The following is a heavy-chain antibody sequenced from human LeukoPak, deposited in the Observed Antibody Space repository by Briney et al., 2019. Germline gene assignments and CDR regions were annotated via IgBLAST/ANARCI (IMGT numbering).Heavy chain of an antibody. CDR2: IYSRGLTRGST. Sequence: SETLSLSRTVSGGPLSSYDWSWIRQPPGKGLEWIGYIYSRGLTRGSTNYNPSLKSRVTISVDTSKNQFSLKLSSVTAADTAVYYCARDPEYSGSYYRYFDYWGQGTLVTVSS. CDR3: ARDPEYSGSYYRYFDY. CDR1: GGPLSSYD. J-gene: IGHJ4*02. D-gene: IGHD1-26*01. V-gene: IGHV4-59*01.